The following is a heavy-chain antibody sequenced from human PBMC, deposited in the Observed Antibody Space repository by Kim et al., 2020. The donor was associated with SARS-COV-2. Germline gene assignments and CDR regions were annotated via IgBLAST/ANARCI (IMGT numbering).Heavy chain of an antibody. CDR3: ARAGYYDSGGHYFDFPFDL. J-gene: IGHJ4*02. V-gene: IGHV3-66*01. D-gene: IGHD3-22*01. Sequence: GGSLRLSCAPSGFSVRNTYLSWVRQAPGKGLEWVSLIFSDGRTFYADSVKGRFTCSKDNSKDTLYLQMNSLGAEDTAVYCCARAGYYDSGGHYFDFPFDLWGQGAVGTVSS. CDR2: IFSDGRT. CDR1: GFSVRNTY.